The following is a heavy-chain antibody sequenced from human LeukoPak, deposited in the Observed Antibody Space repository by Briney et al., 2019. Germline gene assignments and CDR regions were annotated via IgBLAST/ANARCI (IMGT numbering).Heavy chain of an antibody. Sequence: GGSLRLSCAASGFTFSNYWMHWVRQAPGKGLVWVSRVHGDGGLTHYAASVKGRFTISRDNAKNMLYLRMHSLRAEDTALYFCVRDGDDYNFDYWGQGSLVTVSS. CDR2: VHGDGGLT. CDR1: GFTFSNYW. J-gene: IGHJ4*02. D-gene: IGHD5-24*01. V-gene: IGHV3-74*01. CDR3: VRDGDDYNFDY.